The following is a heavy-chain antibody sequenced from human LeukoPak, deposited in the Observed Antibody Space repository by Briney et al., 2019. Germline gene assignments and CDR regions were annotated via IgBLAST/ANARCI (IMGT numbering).Heavy chain of an antibody. V-gene: IGHV4-59*12. J-gene: IGHJ6*03. D-gene: IGHD4-17*01. Sequence: PSETLSLTCTVSGVSISSYSWTWIRQPPGKGLEWVGYIDYSGSTNYNSSLKSRVIISVDTSKNQLSLNLSSVTAADTAVYYCARVSVLTTAYRINQYYYFIDVWGEGTTVTVSS. CDR3: ARVSVLTTAYRINQYYYFIDV. CDR2: IDYSGST. CDR1: GVSISSYS.